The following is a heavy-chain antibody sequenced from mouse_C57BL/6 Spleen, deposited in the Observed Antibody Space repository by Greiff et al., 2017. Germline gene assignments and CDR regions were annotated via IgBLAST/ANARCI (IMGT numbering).Heavy chain of an antibody. J-gene: IGHJ2*01. Sequence: QVQLQQSGAELVKPGASVKISCKASGYAFSSYWMNWVKQRPGKGLEWIGQIYPGDGDTNYNGKFKGKATLTADKSSSTASMQRSSLTSEDSAVYFCAREGSSGLDYWGQGTTLTVSS. CDR1: GYAFSSYW. V-gene: IGHV1-80*01. D-gene: IGHD3-2*02. CDR3: AREGSSGLDY. CDR2: IYPGDGDT.